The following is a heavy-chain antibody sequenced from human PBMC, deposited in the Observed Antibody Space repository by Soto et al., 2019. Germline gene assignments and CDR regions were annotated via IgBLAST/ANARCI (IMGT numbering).Heavy chain of an antibody. CDR1: GYTFTSYG. Sequence: ASVKVSCQASGYTFTSYGISWVRQAPGPGLAWMGWISAYNGNTYYAQKLQGRVTMTTDTSTSTAYMELRSLRADDTAGYYCTRDWGVTAAFDIWGQGTMVTVSS. D-gene: IGHD2-21*02. V-gene: IGHV1-18*04. J-gene: IGHJ3*02. CDR2: ISAYNGNT. CDR3: TRDWGVTAAFDI.